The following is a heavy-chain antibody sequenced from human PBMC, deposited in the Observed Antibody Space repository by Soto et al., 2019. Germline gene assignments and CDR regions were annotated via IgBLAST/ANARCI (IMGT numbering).Heavy chain of an antibody. V-gene: IGHV1-69*12. CDR3: ARGRFSQRYDLDV. D-gene: IGHD4-17*01. CDR2: IIPIFGTP. Sequence: QVQLVQSGAEVKKPGSSVKVSCKTSGGTFSRYAITWVRQAPGQGLEWMGGIIPIFGTPNYAQKLRGRVTLTADESTSTAYMELSSLRSEDTAVYYCARGRFSQRYDLDVGGQGTTVTVSS. J-gene: IGHJ6*02. CDR1: GGTFSRYA.